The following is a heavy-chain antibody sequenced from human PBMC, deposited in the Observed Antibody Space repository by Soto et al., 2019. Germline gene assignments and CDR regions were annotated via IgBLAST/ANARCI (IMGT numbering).Heavy chain of an antibody. CDR3: GSLRIAKNNQMWFDP. CDR1: GAALNSGNYY. CDR2: IYVTGAV. V-gene: IGHV4-31*01. D-gene: IGHD2-21*01. J-gene: IGHJ5*02. Sequence: PSETLSLTCSVSGAALNSGNYYWSWFRQVTGKGLEWLGHIYVTGAVDYNPSLRHLITISQDTCERQFSLNLRLVTAADTVVYYCGSLRIAKNNQMWFDPLGQGTLVTVSS.